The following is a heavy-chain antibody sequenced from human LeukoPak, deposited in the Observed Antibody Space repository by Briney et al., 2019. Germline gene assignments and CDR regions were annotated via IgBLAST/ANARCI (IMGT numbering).Heavy chain of an antibody. J-gene: IGHJ4*02. Sequence: GGSLRLSCAASGFTFDDYAMHWVRQAPGKGLEWVSGISWNSGSIGYADSVKGRFTISRDNAKNSLYLEMNSLRGEDTALYYCAKATIQLWSGKYYFDYWGQGTLVTVSS. CDR3: AKATIQLWSGKYYFDY. CDR2: ISWNSGSI. CDR1: GFTFDDYA. D-gene: IGHD5-18*01. V-gene: IGHV3-9*01.